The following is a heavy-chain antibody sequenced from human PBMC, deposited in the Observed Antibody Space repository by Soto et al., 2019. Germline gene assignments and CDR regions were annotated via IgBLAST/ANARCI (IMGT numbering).Heavy chain of an antibody. D-gene: IGHD6-19*01. Sequence: KTSETLSLTCTVSGDSYSISTYSWSWIRQPPGKGLEWVGFIYQSGVTSYNPSLKSRVTISLDRSNNQCSLKLRSVTAADTAVYFCAGMPYTSGLRLDPWGQGTLVTVSS. J-gene: IGHJ5*02. CDR3: AGMPYTSGLRLDP. V-gene: IGHV4-30-2*01. CDR2: IYQSGVT. CDR1: GDSYSISTYS.